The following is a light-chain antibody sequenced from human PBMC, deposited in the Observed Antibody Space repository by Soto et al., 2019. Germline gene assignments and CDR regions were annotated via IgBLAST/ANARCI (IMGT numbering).Light chain of an antibody. Sequence: DSQMTQSPSSLSAAVGDRVTITCRASQSIMRFLNWYQHKPGKAPKLLMYAASSLQSGVPSRFSGSGSETDFTLIISSFQPEDFGTYYCQQTYRTPHTFGQGTKVEIK. CDR3: QQTYRTPHT. CDR2: AAS. CDR1: QSIMRF. V-gene: IGKV1-39*01. J-gene: IGKJ1*01.